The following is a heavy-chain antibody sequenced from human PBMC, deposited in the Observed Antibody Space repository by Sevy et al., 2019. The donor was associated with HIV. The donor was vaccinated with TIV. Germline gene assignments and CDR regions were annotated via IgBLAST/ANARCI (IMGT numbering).Heavy chain of an antibody. CDR2: ISSDSSRI. J-gene: IGHJ6*02. CDR3: AREGGYTDQGMDV. D-gene: IGHD5-12*01. Sequence: GGSLRLSCAASGFTFSNYDMNGVRQAPGKGVEWVSYISSDSSRIYYADSLKGRLTITRDNAKNSLYVQMNGLRAEDKAVYYCAREGGYTDQGMDVWGQGTTVTVSS. CDR1: GFTFSNYD. V-gene: IGHV3-48*01.